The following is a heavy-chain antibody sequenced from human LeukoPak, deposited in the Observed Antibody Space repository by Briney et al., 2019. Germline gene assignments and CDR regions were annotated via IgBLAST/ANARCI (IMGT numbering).Heavy chain of an antibody. Sequence: GGSLRLSCTVSGFTVSSNSMSWVRQAPGKGLEWVAIIKQDGSEKYYVDSVKGRFTISRDNAKNSLYLQMNSLRAEDTAVYYCARDQRHVDIVATIYYYYYMDVWGKGTTVTVSS. CDR1: GFTVSSNS. V-gene: IGHV3-7*01. CDR3: ARDQRHVDIVATIYYYYYMDV. J-gene: IGHJ6*03. D-gene: IGHD5-12*01. CDR2: IKQDGSEK.